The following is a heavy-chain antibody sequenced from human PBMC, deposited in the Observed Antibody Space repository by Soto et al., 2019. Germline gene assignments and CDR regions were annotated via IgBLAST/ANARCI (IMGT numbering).Heavy chain of an antibody. CDR3: AKDRDYYDSSGYSSFDY. J-gene: IGHJ4*02. V-gene: IGHV3-23*01. CDR2: ISGSGGST. Sequence: GSLRLSCAASGFTFSSYAMSWVRQAPGKGLEWVSAISGSGGSTYYADSVKGRFTISRDNSKNTLYLQMNSLRAEDTAVYYCAKDRDYYDSSGYSSFDYWGQGTLVTVSS. D-gene: IGHD3-22*01. CDR1: GFTFSSYA.